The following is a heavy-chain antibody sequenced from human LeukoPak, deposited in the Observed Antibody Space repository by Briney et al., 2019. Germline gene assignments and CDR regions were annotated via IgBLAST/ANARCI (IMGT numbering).Heavy chain of an antibody. CDR3: ARVLGGYCSVTLCAFDI. J-gene: IGHJ3*02. CDR1: GFTFSSYS. V-gene: IGHV3-21*01. CDR2: ISSTSTYI. D-gene: IGHD2-15*01. Sequence: GGSLRLSCAASGFTFSSYSMIWVRQAAGKGLEWVASISSTSTYIYYADLVKGRFTISRDNAKNSLNLQMNSLRAEDTAVYYCARVLGGYCSVTLCAFDIWGQGTMVAVSS.